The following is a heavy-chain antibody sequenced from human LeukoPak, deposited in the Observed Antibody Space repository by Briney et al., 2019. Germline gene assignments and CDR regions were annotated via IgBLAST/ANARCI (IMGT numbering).Heavy chain of an antibody. Sequence: GGSLRLSCAASGLTFSSYEMNWVRQAPGKGLEWVSYISSSGSTIYYADSVKGRFTISRDNAKNSLYLQMNSLKTEDTAVYYCATATIFPTHFRDYYYYMDVWGKGTTVTVSS. D-gene: IGHD3-9*01. V-gene: IGHV3-48*03. J-gene: IGHJ6*03. CDR1: GLTFSSYE. CDR3: ATATIFPTHFRDYYYYMDV. CDR2: ISSSGSTI.